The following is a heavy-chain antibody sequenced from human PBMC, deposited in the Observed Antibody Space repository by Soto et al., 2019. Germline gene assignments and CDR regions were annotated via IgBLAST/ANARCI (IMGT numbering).Heavy chain of an antibody. D-gene: IGHD2-15*01. CDR1: GGSISSGDYY. CDR3: ARGHCSGGSCYSRYWYFAL. CDR2: IYYSGST. J-gene: IGHJ2*01. Sequence: QVQLQESGPGLVKPSQTLSLTCTVSGGSISSGDYYWSWIRQPPGKGLEWIGYIYYSGSTYYNPSIRSRVTISVEKSKNQFSLKLSSVTAADTAVYYCARGHCSGGSCYSRYWYFALWGRGTLVTVSS. V-gene: IGHV4-30-4*01.